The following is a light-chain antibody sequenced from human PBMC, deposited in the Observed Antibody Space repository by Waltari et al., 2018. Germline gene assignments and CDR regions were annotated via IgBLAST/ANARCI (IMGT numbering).Light chain of an antibody. CDR2: DVA. V-gene: IGLV2-14*03. CDR1: SSDVDCFNF. J-gene: IGLJ2*01. CDR3: SSYTSVNTR. Sequence: QSALTQPASISGSPGQSITISCTVTSSDVDCFNFVSWYQQYPDKAPKLIIYDVANRPSGVSHRFSGSRSGNTASLTISGLQAEDEADYYCSSYTSVNTRFGGGTKLTVL.